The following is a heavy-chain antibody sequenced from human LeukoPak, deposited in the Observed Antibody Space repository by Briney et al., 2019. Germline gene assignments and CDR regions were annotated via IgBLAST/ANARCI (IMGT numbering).Heavy chain of an antibody. V-gene: IGHV4-34*01. D-gene: IGHD5-12*01. CDR1: GGSFSGYY. CDR2: INHSGST. CDR3: ARMGGYGRWLRPGAVGY. J-gene: IGHJ4*02. Sequence: KSSETLSLTCAVYGGSFSGYYWSWIRQPPGKGLEWIGEINHSGSTNYNPSLKSRVTISVDTSKNQFSLKLSSVTAADTAVYYCARMGGYGRWLRPGAVGYWGQGTLVTVSS.